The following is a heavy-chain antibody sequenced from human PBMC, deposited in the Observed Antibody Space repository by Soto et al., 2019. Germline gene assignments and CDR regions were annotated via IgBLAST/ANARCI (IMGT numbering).Heavy chain of an antibody. CDR1: GGSISSYY. CDR3: AGRGSGWRPYDY. Sequence: SETLSLTCTVSGGSISSYYWSWIRQPPGKGLEWIGYIYYSGSTNYNPSLKSRVTISVDTSKNQFSLKLSSVTAADTAVYYCAGRGSGWRPYDYWGQGTLVTVSS. J-gene: IGHJ4*02. CDR2: IYYSGST. V-gene: IGHV4-59*01. D-gene: IGHD6-19*01.